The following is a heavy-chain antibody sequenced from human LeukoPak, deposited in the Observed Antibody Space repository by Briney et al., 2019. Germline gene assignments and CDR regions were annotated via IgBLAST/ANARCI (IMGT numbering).Heavy chain of an antibody. CDR2: IFYTGST. CDR3: FKGGGGSGYWYY. V-gene: IGHV4-59*01. Sequence: SETLSLTCTVSGDSIRHYYWSWVRQPPGKGLEWIGYIFYTGSTNYNPSLKSRVTISVDASKNQFSLNLSSATAADTAVYYCFKGGGGSGYWYYWGQGSLVTVSS. CDR1: GDSIRHYY. J-gene: IGHJ4*02. D-gene: IGHD3-22*01.